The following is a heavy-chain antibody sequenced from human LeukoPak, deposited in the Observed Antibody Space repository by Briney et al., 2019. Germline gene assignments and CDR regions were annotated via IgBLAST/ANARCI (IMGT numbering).Heavy chain of an antibody. CDR3: ARTRITIRSEGDAFDI. J-gene: IGHJ3*02. D-gene: IGHD3-3*01. Sequence: PSETLSLTCTVSGGSISSSSYYWGWIRQPPGKGLEWIGSIYYSGSTYYNPSLKSRVTISVDTSKNQFSLKLSSVTAADTAVYYCARTRITIRSEGDAFDIWGQGTMVTVSS. V-gene: IGHV4-39*01. CDR1: GGSISSSSYY. CDR2: IYYSGST.